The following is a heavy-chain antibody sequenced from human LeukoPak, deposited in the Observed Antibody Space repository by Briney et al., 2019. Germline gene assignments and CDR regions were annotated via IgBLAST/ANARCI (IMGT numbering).Heavy chain of an antibody. CDR2: ISSSGGST. D-gene: IGHD3-22*01. Sequence: GSLRLTCAVSGFTFSSYAMSWVRQAPGKGLEWVSAISSSGGSTYYADSVKGRFTISRDNSKNTLYLQMNSLRAEDTAVYYCARDLSLGYYYDSSGYRAFDIWGQGTMVTVSS. CDR3: ARDLSLGYYYDSSGYRAFDI. J-gene: IGHJ3*02. V-gene: IGHV3-23*01. CDR1: GFTFSSYA.